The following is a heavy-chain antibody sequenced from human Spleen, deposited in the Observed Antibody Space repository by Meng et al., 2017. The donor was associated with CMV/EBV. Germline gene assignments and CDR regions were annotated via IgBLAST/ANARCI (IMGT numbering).Heavy chain of an antibody. V-gene: IGHV3-9*01. D-gene: IGHD4-17*01. CDR3: VRDRNYGVYLGSDY. CDR1: GFTFDDYA. Sequence: GGSLRLSCAASGFTFDDYAMHWVRQAPGKGLEWVSGISWNSGSIGYADSVKGRFTISRDNAKNSLYLQMDNLGTEDTALYYCVRDRNYGVYLGSDYWGQGTLVTVSS. J-gene: IGHJ4*02. CDR2: ISWNSGSI.